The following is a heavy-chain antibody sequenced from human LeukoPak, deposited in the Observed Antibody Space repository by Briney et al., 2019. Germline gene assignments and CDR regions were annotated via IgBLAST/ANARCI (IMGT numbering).Heavy chain of an antibody. CDR3: AKLDWLDP. J-gene: IGHJ5*02. Sequence: GGSLRLSCAASGFTIGRYWVHWVRQAPGKGLVWVSRSEGDDSTTTYADSAKGRFTVSRDTAKNTLYLQMNSLRVEDTAVYYCAKLDWLDPWGQGTLVTVSP. CDR2: SEGDDSTT. V-gene: IGHV3-74*03. CDR1: GFTIGRYW.